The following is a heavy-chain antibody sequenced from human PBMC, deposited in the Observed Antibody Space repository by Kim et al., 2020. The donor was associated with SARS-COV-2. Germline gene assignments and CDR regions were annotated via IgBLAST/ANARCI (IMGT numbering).Heavy chain of an antibody. J-gene: IGHJ6*02. V-gene: IGHV3-23*01. CDR3: AKDLASGSYFGYYYYGMDV. D-gene: IGHD1-26*01. Sequence: GRFTISRDNSKNTLYLQMNSLRAEDTAVYYCAKDLASGSYFGYYYYGMDVWGQGTTVTVSS.